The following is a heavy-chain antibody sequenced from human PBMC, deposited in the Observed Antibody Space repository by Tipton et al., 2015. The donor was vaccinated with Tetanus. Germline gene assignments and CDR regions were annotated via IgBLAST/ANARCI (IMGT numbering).Heavy chain of an antibody. CDR3: ARGMAEASNCGGDCYSDY. J-gene: IGHJ4*02. V-gene: IGHV3-21*01. CDR2: ISGSSTTI. Sequence: SLRLSCAASGFTFKSYTLNWVRQAPGKGLEWVACISGSSTTIYYTDSVKGRFTVSRDNAKNSVYLQMISLRAEDTAVYSCARGMAEASNCGGDCYSDYWGQGTLVTVSS. D-gene: IGHD2-21*02. CDR1: GFTFKSYT.